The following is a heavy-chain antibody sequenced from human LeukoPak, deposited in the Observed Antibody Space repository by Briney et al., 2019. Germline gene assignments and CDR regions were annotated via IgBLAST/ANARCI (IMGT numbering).Heavy chain of an antibody. D-gene: IGHD3-22*01. CDR3: TTSLNTYYYDSSGYQVENWFDP. J-gene: IGHJ5*02. CDR1: GFTFSNAW. V-gene: IGHV3-15*01. Sequence: GGSLRLSCAASGFTFSNAWMSWVRQAPGKGLEWVGRIKSKTDGGTTDYAAPVKGRFTISRDDSKNTLYLQMNSLKTEDTAVYYCTTSLNTYYYDSSGYQVENWFDPWGQGTLVTVSS. CDR2: IKSKTDGGTT.